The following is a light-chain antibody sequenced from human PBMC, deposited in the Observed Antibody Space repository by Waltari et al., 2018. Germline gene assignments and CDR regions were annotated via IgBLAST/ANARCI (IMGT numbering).Light chain of an antibody. CDR3: AAWDASLNGWV. V-gene: IGLV1-44*01. CDR2: NDN. Sequence: QSVLTQSPSASGTPGQRVTISCSGSSSNIGSTTVNLYQQLPGTAPNLLIYNDNQRPSGVPERFSGSKSGTSASLAISGLQSEDEADYYCAAWDASLNGWVFGGGTTLTVL. CDR1: SSNIGSTT. J-gene: IGLJ3*02.